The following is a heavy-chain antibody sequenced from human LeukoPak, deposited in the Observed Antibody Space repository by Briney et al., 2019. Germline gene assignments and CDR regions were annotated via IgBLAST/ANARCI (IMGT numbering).Heavy chain of an antibody. CDR3: ASEAFCASGNCYLQRVAS. CDR1: GYTFNAYY. CDR2: IDPKTGNT. Sequence: ASVKVSCKPSGYTFNAYYMHWVRQAPGQGLEWVGRIDPKTGNTRYAQQFQGRVTITRDTPIGTVYMELSSLKSDDTAVYYCASEAFCASGNCYLQRVASWGPGTLVTVSS. J-gene: IGHJ4*02. D-gene: IGHD3-22*01. V-gene: IGHV1-2*06.